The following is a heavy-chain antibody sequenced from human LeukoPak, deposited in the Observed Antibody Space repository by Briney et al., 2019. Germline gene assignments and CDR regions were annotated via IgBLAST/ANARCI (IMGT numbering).Heavy chain of an antibody. CDR2: INHSGST. CDR3: ARKSGAARRFDP. D-gene: IGHD6-6*01. J-gene: IGHJ5*02. V-gene: IGHV4-34*01. CDR1: GGSFSGYY. Sequence: SETLSLTRAVYGGSFSGYYWSWIRQPPGKGLEWIGEINHSGSTNYNPSLKSRVTISVDTSKNQFSLKLSSVTAADTAVYYCARKSGAARRFDPWGQGTLVTVSS.